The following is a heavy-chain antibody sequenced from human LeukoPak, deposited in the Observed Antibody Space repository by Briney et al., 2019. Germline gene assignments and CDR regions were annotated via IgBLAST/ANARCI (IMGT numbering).Heavy chain of an antibody. D-gene: IGHD2-2*01. CDR3: ARALWDIVVVPAAIDY. J-gene: IGHJ4*02. CDR2: ISSSSSYI. CDR1: GFTFSSYA. Sequence: GGSLRLSCAASGFTFSSYAMSWVRQAPGKGLEWVSSISSSSSYIYYADSVKGRFTIPRDNAKNSLYLQMNSLRAEDTAVYYCARALWDIVVVPAAIDYWGQGTLVTVSS. V-gene: IGHV3-21*01.